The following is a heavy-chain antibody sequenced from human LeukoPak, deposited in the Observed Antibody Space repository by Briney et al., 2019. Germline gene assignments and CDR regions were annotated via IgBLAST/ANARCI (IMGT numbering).Heavy chain of an antibody. CDR2: ISGSSSYI. V-gene: IGHV3-21*01. D-gene: IGHD1-26*01. CDR3: ARDLLGWELHYFDY. J-gene: IGHJ4*02. Sequence: GGSLRLSCAASGFTFSSYAMGWVRQAPGKGLEWVSSISGSSSYIYYADSVKGRFSISRDNAKNSLYLQMNSLRAEDTAVYYCARDLLGWELHYFDYWGQGTLVTVSS. CDR1: GFTFSSYA.